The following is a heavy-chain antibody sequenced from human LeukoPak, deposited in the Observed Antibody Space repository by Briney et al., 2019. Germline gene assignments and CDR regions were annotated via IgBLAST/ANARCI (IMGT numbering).Heavy chain of an antibody. Sequence: PSETLSLTCAVSGGSISSSNWWSWFRQPPGKGLEGIGEIYHSGSTNYNPSLKSRVTISVDKSKNQFSLKLSSVTAADTAVYCCARVGYYNDSSGPGLFDYWGQRTLGTVSS. CDR1: GGSISSSNW. CDR3: ARVGYYNDSSGPGLFDY. V-gene: IGHV4-4*01. D-gene: IGHD3-22*01. J-gene: IGHJ4*02. CDR2: IYHSGST.